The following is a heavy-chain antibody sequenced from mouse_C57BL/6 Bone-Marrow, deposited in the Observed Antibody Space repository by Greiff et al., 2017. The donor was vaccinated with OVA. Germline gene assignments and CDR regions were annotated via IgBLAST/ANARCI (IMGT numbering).Heavy chain of an antibody. CDR2: IDPENGDT. Sequence: EVKLVESGAELVRPGASVKLSCTASGFNIKDDYLHWVKQRPEQGLEWIGGIDPENGDTEYASKFQGKATFTADTSSHTAYLQLSGLAAEDTAVYYCTPIDYWGQGTLVTVSA. J-gene: IGHJ3*01. V-gene: IGHV14-4*01. CDR1: GFNIKDDY. CDR3: TPIDY.